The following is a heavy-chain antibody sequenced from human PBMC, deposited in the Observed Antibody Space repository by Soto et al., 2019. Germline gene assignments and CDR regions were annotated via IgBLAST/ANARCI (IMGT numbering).Heavy chain of an antibody. CDR2: INPHTGNT. D-gene: IGHD2-21*02. V-gene: IGHV1-18*01. J-gene: IGHJ4*02. Sequence: QVQLVQSGTEVKKPGASVKVSCKASDYSFSSYAISWVRQAPGQGLEWMGWINPHTGNTNYAQKFRGRTSITTDTPTTTAYTELRSLRFDDTAMYNCVRDEVTPPGSGFDYWGQGTVVTVSP. CDR1: DYSFSSYA. CDR3: VRDEVTPPGSGFDY.